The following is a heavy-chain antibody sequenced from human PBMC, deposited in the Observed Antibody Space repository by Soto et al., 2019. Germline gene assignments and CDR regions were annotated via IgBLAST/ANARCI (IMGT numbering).Heavy chain of an antibody. CDR2: ISYDGSNE. CDR3: AKVWTPADCSSPSCRYGMDV. D-gene: IGHD2-21*02. V-gene: IGHV3-30*18. CDR1: GFTFSYYG. J-gene: IGHJ6*02. Sequence: GGSLRLSCAASGFTFSYYGMHWVRQAPGKGLEWVAVISYDGSNEYYADSVKGRFTISRDNSKNTLYLQMNSLRAEDTAVYYCAKVWTPADCSSPSCRYGMDVWGQGTTVTV.